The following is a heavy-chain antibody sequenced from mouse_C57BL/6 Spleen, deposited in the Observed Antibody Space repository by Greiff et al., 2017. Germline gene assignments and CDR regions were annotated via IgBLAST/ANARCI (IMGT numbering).Heavy chain of an antibody. CDR3: ARSPLPHFDY. CDR1: GYTFTSYW. D-gene: IGHD2-1*01. J-gene: IGHJ2*01. Sequence: QVQLQQPGAELVKPGASVKLSCKASGYTFTSYWMQWVKQRPGQGLEWIGEIDPSDSYTNYNQKFKGKATLTVDTSSSTAYMQLSSLTSEDSAVYYCARSPLPHFDYWGQGTTLTVSS. CDR2: IDPSDSYT. V-gene: IGHV1-50*01.